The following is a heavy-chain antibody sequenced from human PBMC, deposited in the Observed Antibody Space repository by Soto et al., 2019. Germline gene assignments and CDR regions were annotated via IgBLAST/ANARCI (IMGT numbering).Heavy chain of an antibody. CDR3: ARRFGASSSWTTDNWFDP. Sequence: PGESLKISCKGSGYSFTSYWIGWVRQMPGKGLEWMGIIYPGDSDTRYSPSFQGQVTISADKSISTAYLQWSSLKASDTAMYYCARRFGASSSWTTDNWFDPWGQGTLVTVAS. CDR2: IYPGDSDT. V-gene: IGHV5-51*01. J-gene: IGHJ5*02. CDR1: GYSFTSYW. D-gene: IGHD6-13*01.